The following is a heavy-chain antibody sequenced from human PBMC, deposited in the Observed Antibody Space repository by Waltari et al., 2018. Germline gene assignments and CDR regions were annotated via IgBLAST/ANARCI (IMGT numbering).Heavy chain of an antibody. J-gene: IGHJ4*02. D-gene: IGHD3-16*01. V-gene: IGHV3-21*01. CDR1: AFLFNTFA. Sequence: EVQLVESGGGLVKPGGSLRLSGAAPAFLFNTFAMNWVRQAPGKGLEWVSSISSRSTNIYYADSVKGRFTISRDNARSSLFLQMNSLRAEDTAVYYCARDEGGQYQGDFDYWGQGTLVSVSS. CDR3: ARDEGGQYQGDFDY. CDR2: ISSRSTNI.